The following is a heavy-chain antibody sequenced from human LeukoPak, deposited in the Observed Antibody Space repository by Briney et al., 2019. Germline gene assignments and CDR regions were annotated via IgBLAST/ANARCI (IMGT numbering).Heavy chain of an antibody. CDR1: GFTFSDYW. J-gene: IGHJ4*02. CDR2: IKTDGRST. V-gene: IGHV3-74*01. Sequence: GGSLRLSCAASGFTFSDYWMHWVRQAPGKGLVWVSRIKTDGRSTNYADSVKRRFTISRDNAKNTLYLQMNSLRAEDTAVYYRARGRIGGWPDYWGQGTLVTVSS. CDR3: ARGRIGGWPDY. D-gene: IGHD6-19*01.